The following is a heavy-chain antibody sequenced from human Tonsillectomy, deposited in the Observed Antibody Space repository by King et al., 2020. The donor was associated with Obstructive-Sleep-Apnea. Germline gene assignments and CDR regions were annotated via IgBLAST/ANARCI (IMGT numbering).Heavy chain of an antibody. Sequence: VQLQESGPGLVKPSETLSLTCTVSGGSISRYYWSWIRQPPGKGLEWIGYIYYSGSTNYNLSLKSRVTISVDTSKNQFSLKLSSVTAADTAVYYCARVSIMVRGVFQFDYWGQGTLVTVSS. CDR2: IYYSGST. V-gene: IGHV4-59*01. D-gene: IGHD3-10*01. J-gene: IGHJ4*02. CDR3: ARVSIMVRGVFQFDY. CDR1: GGSISRYY.